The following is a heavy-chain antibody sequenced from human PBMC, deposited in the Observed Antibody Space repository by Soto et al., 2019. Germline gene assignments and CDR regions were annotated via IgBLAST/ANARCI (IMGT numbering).Heavy chain of an antibody. Sequence: SLRLSCAASGFTFSDHYMEWVRQAPGKGLEWVSYISGSGGSAYYADSVKGRFTISRDNSRNTLDLQLNSLRAEDTAVYYCANLAGGWYEAFGIWGQGTMVTVSS. CDR2: ISGSGGSA. CDR1: GFTFSDHY. J-gene: IGHJ3*02. V-gene: IGHV3-11*01. CDR3: ANLAGGWYEAFGI. D-gene: IGHD6-19*01.